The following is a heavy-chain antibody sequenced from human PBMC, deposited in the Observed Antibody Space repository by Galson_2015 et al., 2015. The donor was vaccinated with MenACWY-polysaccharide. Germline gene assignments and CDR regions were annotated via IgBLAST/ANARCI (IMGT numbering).Heavy chain of an antibody. J-gene: IGHJ3*02. D-gene: IGHD2-15*01. CDR1: GIRFSGSV. V-gene: IGHV3-33*01. CDR3: AREGSRIVFHAFDT. CDR2: IQYDGTNK. Sequence: SLRLSCAASGIRFSGSVMHWVRQAPGKGLEWVAVIQYDGTNKVYADSVKGRFTISRDNSRNTLYLEMNSLRAEDTTVYYCAREGSRIVFHAFDTWGQGTMVTVSS.